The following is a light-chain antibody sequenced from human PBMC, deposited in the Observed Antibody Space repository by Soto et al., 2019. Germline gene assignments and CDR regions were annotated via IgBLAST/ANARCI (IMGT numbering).Light chain of an antibody. CDR1: QSVGSN. V-gene: IGKV3-15*01. J-gene: IGKJ1*01. CDR3: QQFNKWPWT. Sequence: EIVMTQSPATLSMSPGERATLSCRASQSVGSNLAWYQQKPGQAPRLLIYAASTRATGVPARFRGSASATEFTLTISSMQSEDFAVYYCQQFNKWPWTFGRGNKVDIK. CDR2: AAS.